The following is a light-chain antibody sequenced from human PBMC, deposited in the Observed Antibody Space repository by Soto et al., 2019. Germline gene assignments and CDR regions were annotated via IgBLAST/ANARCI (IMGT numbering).Light chain of an antibody. J-gene: IGLJ2*01. CDR2: DVT. Sequence: QSALTQSPSASGSPGQSVTISCTGTSSDIGGYNSVSWYQQHPGKAPKVMIYDVTKRPSGVSNRFSGSKSGNTASLTISGLQAEDEADYYCCSYASSNTVVVGGGTKLTVL. CDR1: SSDIGGYNS. CDR3: CSYASSNTVV. V-gene: IGLV2-14*03.